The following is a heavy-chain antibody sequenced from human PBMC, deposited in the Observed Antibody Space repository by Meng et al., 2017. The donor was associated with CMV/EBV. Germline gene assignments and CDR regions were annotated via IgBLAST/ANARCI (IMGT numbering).Heavy chain of an antibody. CDR3: ARELYYYDSSGYPQGNAFDI. CDR2: ISYDGSNK. CDR1: GFTFSSYA. Sequence: GESLKISCAASGFTFSSYAMHWVRQAPGKGLEWVAVISYDGSNKYYADSVKGRFTISRDNSKNTLYLQMNSLRAEDTAVYYCARELYYYDSSGYPQGNAFDIWGQETMVTVSS. D-gene: IGHD3-22*01. J-gene: IGHJ3*02. V-gene: IGHV3-30*04.